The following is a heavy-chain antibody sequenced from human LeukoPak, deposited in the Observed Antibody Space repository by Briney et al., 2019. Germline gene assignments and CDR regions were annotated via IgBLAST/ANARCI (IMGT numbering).Heavy chain of an antibody. J-gene: IGHJ3*02. CDR3: AKDMEWELLVAFDI. Sequence: GRSLRLSCAASGFTFDDYAMHWVRQAPGKGLEWVSGISWNSGSIGYADSVKGRFTISRDNAKNSLYLQMNSLRAEDAALYYCAKDMEWELLVAFDIWGQGTMVTVSS. CDR2: ISWNSGSI. D-gene: IGHD1-26*01. CDR1: GFTFDDYA. V-gene: IGHV3-9*01.